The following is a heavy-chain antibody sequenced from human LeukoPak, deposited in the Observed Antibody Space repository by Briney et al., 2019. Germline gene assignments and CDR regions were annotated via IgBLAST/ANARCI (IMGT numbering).Heavy chain of an antibody. CDR3: ARDLTTSSTAYFHH. CDR2: ISYDGSNK. Sequence: GGSLRLSCAASGFTFSSYAMSWVRQAPGKGLEWVAVISYDGSNKYYADSVKGRFTISRDNSKNTLYLQMNSLRAEDTAVYYCARDLTTSSTAYFHHWGQGTLVTVSS. D-gene: IGHD6-6*01. J-gene: IGHJ1*01. CDR1: GFTFSSYA. V-gene: IGHV3-30*03.